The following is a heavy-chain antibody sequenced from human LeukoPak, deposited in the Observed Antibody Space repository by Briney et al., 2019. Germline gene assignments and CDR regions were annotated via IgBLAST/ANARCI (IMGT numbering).Heavy chain of an antibody. V-gene: IGHV1-2*02. J-gene: IGHJ4*02. CDR1: GYTFNSYY. D-gene: IGHD3-10*01. Sequence: ASVKVSCKASGYTFNSYYMHWVRQAPGQGLEWMGWINPNSGGTNHAQKFQGRVTMTRDTSISTAYMELSRLRSDDTAVYYCARDRPLDADDYYGFYYFDYWGQGTLVTVPS. CDR2: INPNSGGT. CDR3: ARDRPLDADDYYGFYYFDY.